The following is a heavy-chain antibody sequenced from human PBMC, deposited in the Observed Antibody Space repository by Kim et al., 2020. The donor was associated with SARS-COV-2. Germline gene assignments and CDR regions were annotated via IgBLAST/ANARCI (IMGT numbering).Heavy chain of an antibody. V-gene: IGHV3-43*02. CDR3: AKGGYYDRSDQPTPSDAALDV. CDR2: ISGNGGST. D-gene: IGHD3-22*01. J-gene: IGHJ3*01. CDR1: RLIFEDYA. Sequence: GGSLRLSCAASRLIFEDYAMNWVRQAPGKGLEWVSLISGNGGSTYYADSVKGRFTISRDNSNNSLYLQMSGLRTEDTALYYCAKGGYYDRSDQPTPSDAALDVWGQGTMVTVSS.